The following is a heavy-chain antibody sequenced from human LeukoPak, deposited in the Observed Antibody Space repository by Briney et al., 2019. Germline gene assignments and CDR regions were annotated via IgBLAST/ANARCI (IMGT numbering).Heavy chain of an antibody. D-gene: IGHD1-26*01. V-gene: IGHV4-34*01. Sequence: SETLSLTCAVYGGSFSGYYCTWIRQPPGKGLEWIGEIHPSGSTNYNPSLMTRHTLSIDTSKPHLSLRLNSVTAADTAVYFCARGLDTYKSGVDWGQGTLVTVSS. J-gene: IGHJ4*02. CDR1: GGSFSGYY. CDR3: ARGLDTYKSGVD. CDR2: IHPSGST.